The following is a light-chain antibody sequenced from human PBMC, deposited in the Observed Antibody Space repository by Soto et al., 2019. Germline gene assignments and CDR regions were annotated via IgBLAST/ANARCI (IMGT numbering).Light chain of an antibody. V-gene: IGKV3-15*01. CDR1: QSVSSN. CDR3: QHYNTWPIT. J-gene: IGKJ5*01. Sequence: TVMTPSPATLSVSPGERATPSCRASQSVSSNLAWYQQKPGQAPRLLMYATSTRATGIPARFSGSGSGTEFTLTISSLQSEDFAVYYCQHYNTWPITSGQGTRLEIK. CDR2: ATS.